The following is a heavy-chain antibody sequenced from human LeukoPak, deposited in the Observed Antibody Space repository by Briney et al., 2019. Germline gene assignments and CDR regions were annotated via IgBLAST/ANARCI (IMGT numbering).Heavy chain of an antibody. CDR2: IYPADSDN. Sequence: GESLKISCKGSGTRFTTYWIGGGHQLPGKGLEGMGIIYPADSDNRYSPSFQGQVPIPATTSISTACLQWSSLKASDTAMYYCARRVFYGSGYHGVSYWYFDLWGRGTLVTVS. CDR1: GTRFTTYW. D-gene: IGHD3-22*01. V-gene: IGHV5-51*07. J-gene: IGHJ2*01. CDR3: ARRVFYGSGYHGVSYWYFDL.